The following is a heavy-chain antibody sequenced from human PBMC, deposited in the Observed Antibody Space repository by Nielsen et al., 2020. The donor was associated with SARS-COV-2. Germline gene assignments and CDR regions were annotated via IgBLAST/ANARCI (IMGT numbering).Heavy chain of an antibody. CDR1: GFTVSSNY. CDR2: IYSGGST. J-gene: IGHJ4*01. CDR3: AKAGGVLVTAAKRYFDY. V-gene: IGHV3-53*01. Sequence: GGSLRLSCAASGFTVSSNYMSWVRQAPGKGLECVSVIYSGGSTYYADSVKGRFTISRDNSKNTLYLQMNSLRAEDTAKYYCAKAGGVLVTAAKRYFDYWGQGTLVTVSS. D-gene: IGHD2-2*01.